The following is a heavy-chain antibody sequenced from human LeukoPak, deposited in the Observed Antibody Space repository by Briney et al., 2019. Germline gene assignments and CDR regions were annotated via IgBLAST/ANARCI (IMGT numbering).Heavy chain of an antibody. Sequence: SETLSLTCAVYGGSFSGYYWSWIRQPPGKGLEWIGEINHSGSTNYNPSLKSRVTISVDTSKNQFSLKLSSVTAADTAVYYCARLTSMVRGVINYYYYYYMDVWGKGTTVAVSS. CDR1: GGSFSGYY. CDR2: INHSGST. J-gene: IGHJ6*03. D-gene: IGHD3-10*01. V-gene: IGHV4-34*01. CDR3: ARLTSMVRGVINYYYYYYMDV.